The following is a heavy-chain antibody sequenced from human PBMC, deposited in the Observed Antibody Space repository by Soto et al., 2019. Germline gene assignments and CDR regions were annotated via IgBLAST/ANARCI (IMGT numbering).Heavy chain of an antibody. CDR1: GFTFSSYG. J-gene: IGHJ4*02. D-gene: IGHD3-10*01. V-gene: IGHV3-30*18. Sequence: GGSLRLSCAASGFTFSSYGMHWVRQAPGKGLEWVAVISYDGSNKYYADSVKGRFTISRDNSKNTRYLQMNSLRAEDTAVYYCAKGEGGGDWHYYGSGSYLNYFDYWGQGTLVTVSS. CDR2: ISYDGSNK. CDR3: AKGEGGGDWHYYGSGSYLNYFDY.